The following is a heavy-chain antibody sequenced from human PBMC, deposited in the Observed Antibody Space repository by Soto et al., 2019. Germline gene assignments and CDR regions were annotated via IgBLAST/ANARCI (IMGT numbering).Heavy chain of an antibody. V-gene: IGHV3-33*01. D-gene: IGHD3-3*01. CDR3: ASPLRSPAFDI. CDR1: GFTFSSYG. Sequence: QVQLVESGGGVVQPGRSLRLSCAASGFTFSSYGMHWVRQAPGKGLEWVAVIWYDGSNKYYADSVKGRFTISRDNSKNTLYLQMNSLIAEDTAVYYCASPLRSPAFDIWGQGTMVTVSS. CDR2: IWYDGSNK. J-gene: IGHJ3*02.